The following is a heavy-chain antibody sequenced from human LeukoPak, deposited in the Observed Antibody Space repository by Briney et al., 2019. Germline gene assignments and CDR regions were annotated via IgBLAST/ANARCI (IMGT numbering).Heavy chain of an antibody. CDR2: IRYDGSNK. V-gene: IGHV3-30*02. J-gene: IGHJ4*02. D-gene: IGHD6-6*01. Sequence: PGGSLRLSCAASGFTFSSYGMHWVRQAPGKGLEWVAFIRYDGSNKYYADSVKGRFTISRDNSKNTLYLQMNSLRAEDTAVYYCAFPYSSSSFFDYWGQGTLVTVSS. CDR3: AFPYSSSSFFDY. CDR1: GFTFSSYG.